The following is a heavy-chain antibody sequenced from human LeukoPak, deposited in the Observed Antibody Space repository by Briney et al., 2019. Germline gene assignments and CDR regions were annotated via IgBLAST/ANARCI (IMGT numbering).Heavy chain of an antibody. CDR1: GFTFSSYA. CDR2: ISYDGSNK. Sequence: GRSLRLSCAASGFTFSSYAMHWVRQAPGKGLEGVAVISYDGSNKYYADSVKGRFTISRDNSKNTLYLQMNSLRAEDTAVYYCARGGIVATGVAFDIWGQGTMVTVSS. D-gene: IGHD5-12*01. J-gene: IGHJ3*02. CDR3: ARGGIVATGVAFDI. V-gene: IGHV3-30-3*01.